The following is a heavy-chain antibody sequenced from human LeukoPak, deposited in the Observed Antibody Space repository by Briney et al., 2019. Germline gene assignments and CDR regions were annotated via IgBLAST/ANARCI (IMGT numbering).Heavy chain of an antibody. V-gene: IGHV4-39*01. CDR3: ARLADCSSTRCHDY. D-gene: IGHD2-2*01. Sequence: PSETLSLTCTVSGGSISSRTYYWGWVRQSPGKELEWIGSSYYSGSTYYNPSLKSRVTISVDTSKNQFSLKLRSVTAADTAVYYCARLADCSSTRCHDYWGQGTLVTVSS. CDR1: GGSISSRTYY. J-gene: IGHJ4*02. CDR2: SYYSGST.